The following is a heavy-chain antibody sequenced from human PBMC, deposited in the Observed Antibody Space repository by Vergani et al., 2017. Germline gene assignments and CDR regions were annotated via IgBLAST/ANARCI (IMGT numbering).Heavy chain of an antibody. J-gene: IGHJ4*02. CDR1: GGSFSGYY. V-gene: IGHV4-34*01. D-gene: IGHD6-19*01. CDR3: ARDLTVAGTETLDY. Sequence: QVQLQQWGAGLLKPSETLSLTCAVYGGSFSGYYWSWIRQPPGKGLEWIGEINHSGSTNYNPSLKIRVTISVDTSKNQFSLKLSSVTAADTAVYYCARDLTVAGTETLDYWGQGTLVTVSS. CDR2: INHSGST.